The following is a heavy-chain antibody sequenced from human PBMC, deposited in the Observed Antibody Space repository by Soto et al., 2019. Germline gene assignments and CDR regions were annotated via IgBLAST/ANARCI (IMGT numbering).Heavy chain of an antibody. CDR1: GYTFTSYA. CDR2: INAGNGNT. V-gene: IGHV1-3*01. J-gene: IGHJ5*02. Sequence: RASVKVSCKASGYTFTSYAMHWVRQAPGQRLEWMGWINAGNGNTKYSQKFQGRVTITRDTSASTAYMELSSLRSEDTAVYYCGRGSRLNWLDPWGQGTLVTVSS. D-gene: IGHD3-10*01. CDR3: GRGSRLNWLDP.